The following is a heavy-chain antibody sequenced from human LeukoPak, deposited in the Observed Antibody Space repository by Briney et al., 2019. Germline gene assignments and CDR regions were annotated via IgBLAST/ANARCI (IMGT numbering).Heavy chain of an antibody. V-gene: IGHV4-59*01. J-gene: IGHJ6*03. Sequence: SETLSLTCTLYGGSISSYYWSWIRQPPGKGLEWIGYIYYSGSTNYNPSLKSRVTISVDTSKNQFSLKLSSVTAADTAVYYCAKAGNWGGYYYYLDVWGKGATVTVSS. D-gene: IGHD7-27*01. CDR1: GGSISSYY. CDR2: IYYSGST. CDR3: AKAGNWGGYYYYLDV.